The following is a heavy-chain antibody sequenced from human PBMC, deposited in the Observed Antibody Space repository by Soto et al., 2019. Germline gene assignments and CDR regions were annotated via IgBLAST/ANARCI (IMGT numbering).Heavy chain of an antibody. CDR2: ISNDGNKE. Sequence: QVQLVESGGGVVQPGRSLRLSCTTSGFTFSSYGLHWFRQAPGRGLEWLALISNDGNKEFYADSVKGRFTVSRDNVKNKLYLQMDSLRAEDSAGYHGAKPAGRASWGQGTLVTVSS. J-gene: IGHJ5*02. CDR3: AKPAGRAS. CDR1: GFTFSSYG. V-gene: IGHV3-30*18.